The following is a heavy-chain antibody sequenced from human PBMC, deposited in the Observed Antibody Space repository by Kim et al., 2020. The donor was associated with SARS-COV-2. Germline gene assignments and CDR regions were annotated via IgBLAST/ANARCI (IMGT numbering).Heavy chain of an antibody. J-gene: IGHJ4*02. Sequence: SETLSLTCTVSGYSISSGYYWGWIRQPPGKGLEWIGSIYHSGSTYYNPSLKSRVTISVNTSKNQFSLKLSSVTAADTAVYYCARVWGIAAAGIWGQGTLVTVSS. CDR3: ARVWGIAAAGI. CDR2: IYHSGST. V-gene: IGHV4-38-2*02. CDR1: GYSISSGYY. D-gene: IGHD6-13*01.